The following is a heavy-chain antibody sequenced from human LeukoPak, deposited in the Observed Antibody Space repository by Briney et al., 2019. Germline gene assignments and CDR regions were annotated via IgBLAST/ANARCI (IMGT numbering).Heavy chain of an antibody. CDR2: IIPIFGTA. V-gene: IGHV1-69*06. D-gene: IGHD3-10*01. J-gene: IGHJ3*02. CDR1: GGTFSSYA. Sequence: SVKVSCKASGGTFSSYAISWVRQAPGQGLEWMGGIIPIFGTASYALKFQGRVTITADKSTSTAYMELSSLRSEDTAVYYCARGGEVRGVIISSAFDIWGQGTMVTVSS. CDR3: ARGGEVRGVIISSAFDI.